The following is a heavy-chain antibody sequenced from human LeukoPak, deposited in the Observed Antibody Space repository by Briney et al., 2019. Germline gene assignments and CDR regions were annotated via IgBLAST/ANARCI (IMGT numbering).Heavy chain of an antibody. CDR2: IKHSGST. V-gene: IGHV4-34*01. CDR3: ARVRSFGVVITRYYFDY. Sequence: SETLSLTCAVYGGSFSGYYWSWIRQPPGKGLEWIGEIKHSGSTNYNPSLKSRVTIAVDTSKNQFSLKLSSVTAADTAVYYCARVRSFGVVITRYYFDYWGQGTLVTVSS. CDR1: GGSFSGYY. J-gene: IGHJ4*02. D-gene: IGHD3-3*01.